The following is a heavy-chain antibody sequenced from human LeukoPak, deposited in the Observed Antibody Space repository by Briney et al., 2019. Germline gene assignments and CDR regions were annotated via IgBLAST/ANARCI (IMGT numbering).Heavy chain of an antibody. D-gene: IGHD6-13*01. CDR2: INAYNGDT. CDR1: NYTFTSYG. Sequence: SVKVSCKASNYTFTSYGISWVRQAPGQGLEWMAWINAYNGDTNYAQKFQGRVTLTTETSTSTAYMELSSLRSEDTAVYYCARENLYSSSWYLGYWGQGTLVTVSS. V-gene: IGHV1-18*01. CDR3: ARENLYSSSWYLGY. J-gene: IGHJ4*02.